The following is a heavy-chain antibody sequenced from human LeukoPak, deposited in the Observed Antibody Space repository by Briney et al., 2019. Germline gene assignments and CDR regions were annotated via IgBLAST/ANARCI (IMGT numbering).Heavy chain of an antibody. CDR3: ARTSGSYFYYYGMDV. Sequence: SETLSLACTVSGGSISSYYWSWIRQPPGKGLEWIGYIYYSGSTNYNPSLKSRVTISVDTSKNQFSLKLSSVTAADTAVYYCARTSGSYFYYYGMDVWGQGTTVTVSS. CDR2: IYYSGST. V-gene: IGHV4-59*01. CDR1: GGSISSYY. D-gene: IGHD1-26*01. J-gene: IGHJ6*02.